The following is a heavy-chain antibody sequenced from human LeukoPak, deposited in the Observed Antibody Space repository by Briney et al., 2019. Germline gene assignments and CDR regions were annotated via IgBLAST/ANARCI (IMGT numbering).Heavy chain of an antibody. J-gene: IGHJ4*02. CDR2: VKQNGSEK. D-gene: IGHD2-8*01. V-gene: IGHV3-7*01. CDR1: GFIFSDNW. CDR3: ADPGVGY. Sequence: GGSLRLSCAASGFIFSDNWMSWVRQAPGKGLEWVANVKQNGSEKTYVDSVKGRFTISRDNAKNSLYLQMSSLRVEDTAVYYRADPGVGYWGQGTLVTVSS.